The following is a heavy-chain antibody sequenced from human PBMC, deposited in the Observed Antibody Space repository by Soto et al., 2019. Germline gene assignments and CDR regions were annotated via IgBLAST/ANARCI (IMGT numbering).Heavy chain of an antibody. Sequence: GGSLRLSCAASGFSFSSYAMSWVRQAPGKGLEWVSAISGSGGTTYYADSVKGRFTISRDNSKNTLHLQMNSLRVEDTAVYYCAKDPYGSGSSSPDYFDYWGQGTLVTVSS. V-gene: IGHV3-23*01. J-gene: IGHJ4*02. CDR1: GFSFSSYA. CDR3: AKDPYGSGSSSPDYFDY. D-gene: IGHD3-10*01. CDR2: ISGSGGTT.